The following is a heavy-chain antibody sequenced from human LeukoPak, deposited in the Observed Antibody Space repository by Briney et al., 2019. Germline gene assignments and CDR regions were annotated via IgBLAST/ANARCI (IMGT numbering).Heavy chain of an antibody. CDR3: AREPRYDILTGYYPFDY. J-gene: IGHJ4*02. CDR1: GFTFSSYA. D-gene: IGHD3-9*01. CDR2: ISYDGSNK. Sequence: GGSLRLSCAASGFTFSSYAMHWVRQAPGKGLEWVAVISYDGSNKYYADSVKGRFTISRDNSKNTLYLQMNSLRAEDTAVYYCAREPRYDILTGYYPFDYWGPGTLVTVST. V-gene: IGHV3-30-3*01.